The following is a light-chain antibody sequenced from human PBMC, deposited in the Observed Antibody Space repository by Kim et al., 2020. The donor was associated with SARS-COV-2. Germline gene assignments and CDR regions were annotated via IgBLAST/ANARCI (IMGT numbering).Light chain of an antibody. Sequence: SLGERAPLSGRASQSVSDNLAWYQQKPGQAPRLLIYGASTRATGIPARFSGSGSGTEFTLTISSLQSEDSAVYYCQQYDDWPPWTFGQGTKVDIK. CDR3: QQYDDWPPWT. CDR1: QSVSDN. V-gene: IGKV3-15*01. J-gene: IGKJ1*01. CDR2: GAS.